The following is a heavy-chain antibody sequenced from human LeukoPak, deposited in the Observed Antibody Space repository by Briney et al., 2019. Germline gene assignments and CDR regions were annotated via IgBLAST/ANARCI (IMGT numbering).Heavy chain of an antibody. Sequence: ASVKVSCKASGYTFTSYYMHWVRQAPGQGLEWMGIINPSGGSTSYAQKFQGRVTMTRDTSTSTAYMELSSLRSEDTAVYYCARLDYYDSSGYYTGDYWGQGTLVTVSS. J-gene: IGHJ4*02. CDR2: INPSGGST. CDR3: ARLDYYDSSGYYTGDY. CDR1: GYTFTSYY. V-gene: IGHV1-46*01. D-gene: IGHD3-22*01.